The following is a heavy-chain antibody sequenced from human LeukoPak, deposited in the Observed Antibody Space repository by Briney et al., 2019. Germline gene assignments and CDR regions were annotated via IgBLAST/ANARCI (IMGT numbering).Heavy chain of an antibody. CDR3: AREAGEFHY. V-gene: IGHV1-69*04. CDR1: GGTFSSYT. J-gene: IGHJ4*02. Sequence: SVKVSCKASGGTFSSYTLSWVRQAPGQGLEWMGRIIPILGIANCAQKFQGRVTITADKSTSTGYMALSSLRSEDTAVYYCAREAGEFHYWGQGTLVTVYS. D-gene: IGHD3-16*01. CDR2: IIPILGIA.